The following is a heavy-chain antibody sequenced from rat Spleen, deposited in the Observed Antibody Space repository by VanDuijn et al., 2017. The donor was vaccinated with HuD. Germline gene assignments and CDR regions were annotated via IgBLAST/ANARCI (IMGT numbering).Heavy chain of an antibody. CDR3: ARLMTIAAMWH. D-gene: IGHD1-2*01. J-gene: IGHJ2*01. V-gene: IGHV5-22*01. Sequence: EVQLVESGGGLVQPGRSLKLSCAASGFTFSDFYMAWVRQAPKKGLEWVASITFEGSGTYYRDSVKGRFTMSRDNAKSTLYLQMDSLRSEDTATYYCARLMTIAAMWHWGQGVMVTVSS. CDR1: GFTFSDFY. CDR2: ITFEGSGT.